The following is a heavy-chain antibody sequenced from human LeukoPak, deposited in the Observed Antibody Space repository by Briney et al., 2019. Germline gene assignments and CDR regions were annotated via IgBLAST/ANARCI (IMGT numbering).Heavy chain of an antibody. D-gene: IGHD3-9*01. J-gene: IGHJ5*02. CDR2: IKQDGSEK. V-gene: IGHV3-7*01. CDR1: GFTFGNYL. Sequence: GGSLRLSCAASGFTFGNYLMSWVRQAPGKGLEWVANIKQDGSEKYYVDSVKGRFTISRDNAKNSLYLQMNSLRADDTAVYYCARARYFDWLFLGGWFDPWGQGTLVTVSS. CDR3: ARARYFDWLFLGGWFDP.